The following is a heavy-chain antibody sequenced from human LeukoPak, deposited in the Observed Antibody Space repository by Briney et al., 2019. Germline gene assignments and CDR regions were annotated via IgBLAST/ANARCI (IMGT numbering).Heavy chain of an antibody. D-gene: IGHD1-26*01. CDR3: ARDSEYSGSFSI. J-gene: IGHJ3*02. V-gene: IGHV3-66*01. CDR2: IYSGGGT. CDR1: GFTVSDNY. Sequence: GGSLRLSCAASGFTVSDNYMNWVRQAPGKGVEWVSVIYSGGGTYYADSVKGRLTIYRDNSKNTLYLQMNSLRAEDTAVYYCARDSEYSGSFSIWGQGTMVTVSS.